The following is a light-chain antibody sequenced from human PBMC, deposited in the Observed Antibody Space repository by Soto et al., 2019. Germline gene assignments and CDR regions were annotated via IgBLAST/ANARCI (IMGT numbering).Light chain of an antibody. CDR1: QSVSSN. Sequence: EIVMPQSPATLSVSPGERAPLSCRASQSVSSNLAWYQQKPGQAPRLLIYGASTRATGIPARFSGSGSGTEFTLTISSLQSEGFAVYYCQQYNNWPKTFGQGTKVDI. CDR2: GAS. CDR3: QQYNNWPKT. V-gene: IGKV3-15*01. J-gene: IGKJ1*01.